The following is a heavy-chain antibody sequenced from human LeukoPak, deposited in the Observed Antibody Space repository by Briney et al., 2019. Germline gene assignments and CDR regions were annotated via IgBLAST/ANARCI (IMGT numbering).Heavy chain of an antibody. CDR1: GFTFSSYG. Sequence: GGSLRLSCAASGFTFSSYGMHWVRQAPGKGLEWVAFIRYDGSNKYYADSVKGRFTISRDNSKNMLYLQMNSLRAEDTAVYYCAKSRAIFGVVDLDHWGQGTLVTVSS. D-gene: IGHD3-3*01. V-gene: IGHV3-30*02. CDR2: IRYDGSNK. J-gene: IGHJ4*02. CDR3: AKSRAIFGVVDLDH.